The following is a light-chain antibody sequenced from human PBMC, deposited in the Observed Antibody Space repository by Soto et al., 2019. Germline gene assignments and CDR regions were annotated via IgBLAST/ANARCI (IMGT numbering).Light chain of an antibody. CDR3: QQYNNLWT. J-gene: IGKJ1*01. CDR2: EAS. CDR1: QSVNIW. Sequence: DIQMTQFPSALSASVGDRVTITCRASQSVNIWLAWYQQKPGKAPKLLISEASTVETGVPARFSGSGSVTQFTLTISSLQPDDLATYYCQQYNNLWTFGQGTKVQIK. V-gene: IGKV1-5*03.